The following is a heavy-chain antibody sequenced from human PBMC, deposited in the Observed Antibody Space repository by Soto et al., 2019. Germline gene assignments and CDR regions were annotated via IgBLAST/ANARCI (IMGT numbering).Heavy chain of an antibody. J-gene: IGHJ4*02. CDR1: GFTFSSYG. D-gene: IGHD5-18*01. CDR3: AKDIVRYTYGACDN. Sequence: QVQLVESGGAVVQPGKSLRLSCAASGFTFSSYGMYWIRQAPGKGLEWVAAISYDGSNEFHADSVKGRFTISRDNSQNTLYLQMNSLSTEDTAVYYCAKDIVRYTYGACDNWGQGALVTVSS. CDR2: ISYDGSNE. V-gene: IGHV3-30*18.